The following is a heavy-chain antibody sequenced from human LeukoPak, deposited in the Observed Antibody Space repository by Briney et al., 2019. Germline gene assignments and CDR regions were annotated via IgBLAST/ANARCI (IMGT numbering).Heavy chain of an antibody. Sequence: GGSLRLSCAASGFTFSSYAMSWVRQAPGKGLEWVSAISGSGGSTYYADSVKGRFTISRDNSKNTLYLQMNSLRAEDTAVYYCAKADDYYDSSGYDYWGQGTLVTVSS. CDR1: GFTFSSYA. CDR3: AKADDYYDSSGYDY. V-gene: IGHV3-23*01. D-gene: IGHD3-22*01. CDR2: ISGSGGST. J-gene: IGHJ4*02.